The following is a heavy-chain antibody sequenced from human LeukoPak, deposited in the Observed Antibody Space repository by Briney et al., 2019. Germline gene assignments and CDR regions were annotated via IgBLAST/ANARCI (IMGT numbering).Heavy chain of an antibody. CDR2: IYHSGST. D-gene: IGHD4-11*01. J-gene: IGHJ4*02. CDR3: ARKDSNYGGFDY. CDR1: GGSISSNNW. V-gene: IGHV4-4*02. Sequence: SETLSLTCAVSGGSISSNNWWSLVRQPPGKGLEWIGEIYHSGSTTYNPSLKSRVTISVDKSKNQFSLELSSVAAADTAVYFCARKDSNYGGFDYWGQGTLVIVSS.